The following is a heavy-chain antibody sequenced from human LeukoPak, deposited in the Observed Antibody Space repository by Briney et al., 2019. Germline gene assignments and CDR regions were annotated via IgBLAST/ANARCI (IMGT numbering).Heavy chain of an antibody. Sequence: GRSLRLSSAASGFTFSSYGMHWVRQAPGKGLEWVAVIWYDGSNRYYADSVKGRFTISRDNSKNTLYLQMSSLRAEDTAVYYCASGSYYAFNYWGQGTLVTVSS. CDR2: IWYDGSNR. CDR3: ASGSYYAFNY. J-gene: IGHJ4*02. V-gene: IGHV3-33*01. CDR1: GFTFSSYG. D-gene: IGHD1-26*01.